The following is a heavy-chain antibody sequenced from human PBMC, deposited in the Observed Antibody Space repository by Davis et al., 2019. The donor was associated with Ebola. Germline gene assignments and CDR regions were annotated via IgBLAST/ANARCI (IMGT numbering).Heavy chain of an antibody. D-gene: IGHD2-15*01. V-gene: IGHV5-51*01. CDR2: IYPGDSDT. J-gene: IGHJ4*02. CDR1: GYSFTSYW. Sequence: GESLKISCKGSGYSFTSYWIGWVRQLPGKGLEWMGIIYPGDSDTRYSPSFQGQVTISADKSISTAYLQWSSLKASDTAMYYCARLPRYCSGGSCYPTPYYFDYWGQGTLVTVSS. CDR3: ARLPRYCSGGSCYPTPYYFDY.